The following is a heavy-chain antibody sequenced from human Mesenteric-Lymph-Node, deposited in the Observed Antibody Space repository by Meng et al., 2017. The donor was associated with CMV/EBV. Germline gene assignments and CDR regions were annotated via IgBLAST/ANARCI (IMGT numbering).Heavy chain of an antibody. D-gene: IGHD3-3*01. V-gene: IGHV4-31*03. CDR1: GGSISSGGYY. CDR2: IYYSGST. J-gene: IGHJ5*02. CDR3: ARGPIFGFDP. Sequence: SETLSLTCTVSGGSISSGGYYWSWIRQHPGKGLEWIGYIYYSGSTYYNPSLKSRVTISVDTSKNQFSLKLSSVTAADTAVYYCARGPIFGFDPWGQGTLVTVSS.